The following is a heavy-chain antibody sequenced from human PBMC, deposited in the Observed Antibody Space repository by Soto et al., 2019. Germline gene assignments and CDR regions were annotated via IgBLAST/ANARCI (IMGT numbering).Heavy chain of an antibody. D-gene: IGHD4-17*01. Sequence: ASVKVSCKASGYTFTDYGISWVQQAPGHGLEWMGWISASNGNTNYAQNLQGRVTIVTDTSTGTAYMELRSLRSDDTAVYYCVREKDYGEWDYWGQGTLVTVSS. CDR2: ISASNGNT. CDR1: GYTFTDYG. J-gene: IGHJ4*02. CDR3: VREKDYGEWDY. V-gene: IGHV1-18*01.